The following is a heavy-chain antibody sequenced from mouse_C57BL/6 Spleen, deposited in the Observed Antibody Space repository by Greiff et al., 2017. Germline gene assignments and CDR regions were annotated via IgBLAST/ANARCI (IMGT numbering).Heavy chain of an antibody. CDR1: GYTFTDYE. V-gene: IGHV1-15*01. Sequence: QVQLKESGAELVRPGASVTLSCKASGYTFTDYEMHWVKQTPVHGLEWIGAIDPETGGTAYNQKFKGKAILTADKSSSTAYMELRSLTSEDSAVYYCTRRAVDWYFDVWGTGTTVTVSS. CDR2: IDPETGGT. CDR3: TRRAVDWYFDV. J-gene: IGHJ1*03.